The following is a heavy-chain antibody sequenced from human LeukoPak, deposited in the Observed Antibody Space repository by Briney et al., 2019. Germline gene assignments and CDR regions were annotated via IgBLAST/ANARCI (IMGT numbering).Heavy chain of an antibody. CDR2: ISGDGGTT. D-gene: IGHD3-10*01. J-gene: IGHJ4*02. Sequence: PGGSLRLSCAASGFNFDEYAMYWVRQAPGKGLEWVSLISGDGGTTSYADSVKGRFTISRDNSENSLNLQMKSLRSEDTALYYCAKARRSGTHYYDFDFWGQGTLVTVCS. CDR1: GFNFDEYA. V-gene: IGHV3-43*02. CDR3: AKARRSGTHYYDFDF.